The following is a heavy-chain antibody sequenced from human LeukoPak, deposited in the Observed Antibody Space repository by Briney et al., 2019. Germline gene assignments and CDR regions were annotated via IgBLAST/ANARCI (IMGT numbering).Heavy chain of an antibody. CDR2: IKSRIDGGTI. J-gene: IGHJ4*02. Sequence: GGSLRLSCTASGLSFTNAWMHWVRQAPGKGLEWVGRIKSRIDGGTIHYAAPVSARFTISRDDSRSTLFLQMNSLQTGDTAVYYCTTYSLGDFLDHWGLGALVTVSS. CDR3: TTYSLGDFLDH. V-gene: IGHV3-15*07. CDR1: GLSFTNAW. D-gene: IGHD4-17*01.